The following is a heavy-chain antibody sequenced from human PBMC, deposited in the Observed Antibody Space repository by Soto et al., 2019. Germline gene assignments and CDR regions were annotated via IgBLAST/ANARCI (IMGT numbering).Heavy chain of an antibody. V-gene: IGHV3-30-3*01. CDR3: ARDKRDLRFLEWSYYFYY. CDR2: ISYDGSNK. Sequence: GGSLRLSCAASGFTFSRCAMHWVRQAPGKGLEWVALISYDGSNKYYADSVKGRFTISRDNSKNTLYLQMNSLRAEDTAVYYCARDKRDLRFLEWSYYFYYWGQGTLVTVSS. J-gene: IGHJ4*02. D-gene: IGHD3-3*01. CDR1: GFTFSRCA.